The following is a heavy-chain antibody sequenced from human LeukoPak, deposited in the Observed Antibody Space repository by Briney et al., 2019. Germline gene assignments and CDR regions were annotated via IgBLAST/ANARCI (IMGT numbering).Heavy chain of an antibody. V-gene: IGHV4-39*07. D-gene: IGHD6-6*01. CDR2: IYYSGST. J-gene: IGHJ3*02. Sequence: SETLSLTCTVSGGSISSSSYYWGWIRQPPGKGLEWIGSIYYSGSTYYNPSLKSRVTISVDTSKNQFSLKLSSVTAADTAVYYCARDRGVAARPTGAFDIWGQGTMVTVSS. CDR1: GGSISSSSYY. CDR3: ARDRGVAARPTGAFDI.